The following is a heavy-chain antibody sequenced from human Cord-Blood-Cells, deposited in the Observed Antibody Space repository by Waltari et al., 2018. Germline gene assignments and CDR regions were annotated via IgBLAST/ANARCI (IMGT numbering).Heavy chain of an antibody. V-gene: IGHV4-34*01. D-gene: IGHD1-26*01. CDR1: GGSFSGYY. CDR2: INHSGST. Sequence: QVQLQQWGAGLLKPSDTLSLTCAVYGGSFSGYYWSWIRQPPGKGLEWIGEINHSGSTNYNTSLKSRVTISVDTSKNQFSLKLGSVTAADTAVYYCARGLGFDYWGQGTLVTVSS. CDR3: ARGLGFDY. J-gene: IGHJ4*02.